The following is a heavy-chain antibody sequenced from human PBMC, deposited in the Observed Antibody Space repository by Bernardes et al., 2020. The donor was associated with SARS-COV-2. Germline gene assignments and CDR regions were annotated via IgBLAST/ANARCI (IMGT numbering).Heavy chain of an antibody. Sequence: VGSLRLSCAASKFTFRSYGMHWVRQAPGKGLEWVAVIWYDGSNTYYADSVKGRFTISRDNSKNTLFLQMNSLRAEDTAVYYCARDALGDGSGSFPDYWDQGTLVTVSS. D-gene: IGHD3-10*01. CDR3: ARDALGDGSGSFPDY. CDR1: KFTFRSYG. J-gene: IGHJ4*02. V-gene: IGHV3-33*08. CDR2: IWYDGSNT.